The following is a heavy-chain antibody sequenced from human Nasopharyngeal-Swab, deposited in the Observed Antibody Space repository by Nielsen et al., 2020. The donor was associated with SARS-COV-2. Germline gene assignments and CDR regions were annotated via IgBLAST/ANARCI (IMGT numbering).Heavy chain of an antibody. Sequence: ASEEVCCEVSGNRVTEISRSWEQQAPGKGLEWMGGLDPKEGKTIYTQKFQGRVTMTEDTSTDTAYMEQSRLRSDDKCLYYCVTITRTIFGMDFGISAFDYWGLGTLVTVSS. D-gene: IGHD3-3*01. CDR1: GNRVTEIS. J-gene: IGHJ4*02. CDR2: LDPKEGKT. CDR3: VTITRTIFGMDFGISAFDY. V-gene: IGHV1-24*01.